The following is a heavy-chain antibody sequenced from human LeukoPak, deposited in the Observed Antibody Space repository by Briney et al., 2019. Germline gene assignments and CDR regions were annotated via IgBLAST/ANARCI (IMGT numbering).Heavy chain of an antibody. D-gene: IGHD5-12*01. V-gene: IGHV4-59*08. Sequence: SETLSLTCTVSGGSISSYYWSWIRQPPGKGLEWIGYIYYSRSTNYNPSLKSRVTISVDTSKNQFSLKLSSVTAADTAVYYCARLGSSPTRFDYWGQGTLVTVSS. CDR2: IYYSRST. CDR3: ARLGSSPTRFDY. CDR1: GGSISSYY. J-gene: IGHJ4*02.